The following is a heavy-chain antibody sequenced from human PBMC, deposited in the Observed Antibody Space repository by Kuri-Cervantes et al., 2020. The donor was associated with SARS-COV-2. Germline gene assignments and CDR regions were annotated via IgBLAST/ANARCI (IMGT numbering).Heavy chain of an antibody. D-gene: IGHD3-9*01. CDR2: IIPIFGTA. J-gene: IGHJ6*03. CDR1: GGTFSSYA. Sequence: SVKVSCKASGGTFSSYAISWVRQAPGQGLEWMGGIIPIFGTANYAQKFQGRVTITADESTSTAYTELSSLRSEDTAVYYCARDDWYRFERSYYMDVWGKGTTVTVSS. V-gene: IGHV1-69*13. CDR3: ARDDWYRFERSYYMDV.